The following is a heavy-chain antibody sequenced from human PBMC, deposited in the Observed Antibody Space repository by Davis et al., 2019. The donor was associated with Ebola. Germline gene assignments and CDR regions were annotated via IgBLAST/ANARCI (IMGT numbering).Heavy chain of an antibody. J-gene: IGHJ4*02. CDR3: ARRQMGILTGYYILDY. D-gene: IGHD3-9*01. CDR2: IKQDGSEK. V-gene: IGHV3-7*01. CDR1: GFTFSSYW. Sequence: PGGSLRLSCAASGFTFSSYWMSWVRQAPGKGLEWVANIKQDGSEKYYVDSVKGRFTISRDNAKNSLYLQMNSLRAEDTAVYYCARRQMGILTGYYILDYWGQGTLVTVSS.